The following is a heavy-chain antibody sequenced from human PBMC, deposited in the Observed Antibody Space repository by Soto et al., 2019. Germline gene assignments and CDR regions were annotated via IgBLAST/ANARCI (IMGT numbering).Heavy chain of an antibody. CDR2: IWYDGSNK. J-gene: IGHJ4*02. CDR3: ARDGWGILGVTGDDY. V-gene: IGHV3-33*01. CDR1: GFTFSSYG. Sequence: QVQLVESGGGVVQPGRSLRLSCAASGFTFSSYGMYWVRQAPGKGLEWVAVIWYDGSNKYYADSVKGRFTISRDNSKNTLYLQMNSLRVEDTAVYYCARDGWGILGVTGDDYWGQGTLVTVSS. D-gene: IGHD1-26*01.